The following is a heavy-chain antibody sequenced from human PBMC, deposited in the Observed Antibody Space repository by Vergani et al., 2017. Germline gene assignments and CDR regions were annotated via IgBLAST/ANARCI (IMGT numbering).Heavy chain of an antibody. CDR3: ASIMYSSSWTWDYYYGMDV. V-gene: IGHV4-39*01. CDR2: IYYSGST. J-gene: IGHJ6*02. D-gene: IGHD6-13*01. Sequence: QLQLQESGPGLVKPSETLSLTCTVSGGSISSSSYSWGWIRQPPGKGLEWIGSIYYSGSTYYNPSLKSRVTISVDTSQNQFSLKLSSVTAADTAVYYCASIMYSSSWTWDYYYGMDVWGQGSTVTVSS. CDR1: GGSISSSSYS.